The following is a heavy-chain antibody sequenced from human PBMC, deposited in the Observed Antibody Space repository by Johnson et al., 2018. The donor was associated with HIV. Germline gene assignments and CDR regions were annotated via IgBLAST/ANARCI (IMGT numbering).Heavy chain of an antibody. CDR1: GFTVSTNY. D-gene: IGHD6-13*01. CDR3: AKDHWVVGSWQAFDI. CDR2: IYSGGTT. J-gene: IGHJ3*02. Sequence: EVQLVESGGGLVQPGGSLRLSCAASGFTVSTNYMTWVRQAPGKGLECVSLIYSGGTTYYADSVKGRFTISRDNSKNTLYLQMNSLRAEDTAVYYCAKDHWVVGSWQAFDIWGQGTMVTVSS. V-gene: IGHV3-66*01.